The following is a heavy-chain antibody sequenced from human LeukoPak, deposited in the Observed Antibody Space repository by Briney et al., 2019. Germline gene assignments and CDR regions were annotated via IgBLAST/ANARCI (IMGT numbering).Heavy chain of an antibody. CDR3: ARRPYYYGGGGEYFDY. Sequence: PGGSLRLSCAASGFTFSSYSMNWVRQAPGKGLDWVSSISSSSYIYYADSVKGRFTISRDNAKNSLYLQMNSLRAEDTAVYYCARRPYYYGGGGEYFDYWGQGTLVTVSS. CDR2: ISSSSYI. J-gene: IGHJ4*02. V-gene: IGHV3-21*01. D-gene: IGHD3-10*01. CDR1: GFTFSSYS.